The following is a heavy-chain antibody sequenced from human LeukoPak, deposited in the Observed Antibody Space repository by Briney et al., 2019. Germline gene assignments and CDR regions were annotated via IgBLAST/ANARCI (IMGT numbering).Heavy chain of an antibody. Sequence: SETLSLTCTVSGGSISSSSYYWGWIRQPPGKGLEWIGSIYYSGSTYYNPSLKSRVTISVDTSKNQFSLKLSSVTAADTAVYYCARDGRYYYGSGSFDYWGQGTLVTVSS. D-gene: IGHD3-10*01. J-gene: IGHJ4*02. V-gene: IGHV4-39*07. CDR3: ARDGRYYYGSGSFDY. CDR1: GGSISSSSYY. CDR2: IYYSGST.